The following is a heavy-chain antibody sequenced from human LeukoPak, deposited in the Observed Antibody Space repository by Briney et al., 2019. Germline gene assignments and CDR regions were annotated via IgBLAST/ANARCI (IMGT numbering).Heavy chain of an antibody. D-gene: IGHD5-18*01. CDR3: ARDPIQLWLLYAFDI. Sequence: PGGSLRLSCAASGFTVSNNYMSWVRQAPGKGLEWVSLIYSGGSTYYADSVKGRFTISRDNSKNTLYLQMNSLRAEDTAVYYCARDPIQLWLLYAFDIWGQGTMVTVSS. V-gene: IGHV3-53*05. J-gene: IGHJ3*02. CDR2: IYSGGST. CDR1: GFTVSNNY.